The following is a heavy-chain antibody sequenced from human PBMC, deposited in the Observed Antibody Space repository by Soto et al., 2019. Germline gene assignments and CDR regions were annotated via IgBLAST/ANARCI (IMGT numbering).Heavy chain of an antibody. CDR1: GYTLTELS. D-gene: IGHD3-22*01. CDR2: FDPEDGET. J-gene: IGHJ4*02. Sequence: ASVKVSCKVSGYTLTELSMHWVRQAPGKGLEWMGGFDPEDGETIYAQKFQGRVTMTEDTSTDTAYMELSSLRSEDTAVYYCATDNYDSSGYYYSAYWGQGTLVTVSS. V-gene: IGHV1-24*01. CDR3: ATDNYDSSGYYYSAY.